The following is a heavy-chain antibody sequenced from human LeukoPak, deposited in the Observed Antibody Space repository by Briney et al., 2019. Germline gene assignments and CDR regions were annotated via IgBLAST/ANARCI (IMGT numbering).Heavy chain of an antibody. CDR1: GGTFSSYT. D-gene: IGHD3-10*01. Sequence: SVKVSCKASGGTFSSYTISWVRQAPGQGLEWMGRIIPILGIANYAQKFQGRVTITADKSTSTAYMELSSLGSEDTAVYYCAGEGTQVTMVRGVIGIWGQGTMVTVSS. CDR3: AGEGTQVTMVRGVIGI. V-gene: IGHV1-69*04. CDR2: IIPILGIA. J-gene: IGHJ3*02.